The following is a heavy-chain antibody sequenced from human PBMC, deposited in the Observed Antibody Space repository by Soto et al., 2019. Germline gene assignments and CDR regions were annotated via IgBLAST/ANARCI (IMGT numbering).Heavy chain of an antibody. Sequence: GGSLRLSCAASGFTFSSYAMSWVRQAPGKGLEWVAAISGSGGSTYYADSVKGRFTISRDNSKNTLYLQMNSLRAEDTAVYYCAKVSVVYYDSSGYYYWGQGTLVTVSS. CDR2: ISGSGGST. J-gene: IGHJ4*02. CDR1: GFTFSSYA. V-gene: IGHV3-23*01. CDR3: AKVSVVYYDSSGYYY. D-gene: IGHD3-22*01.